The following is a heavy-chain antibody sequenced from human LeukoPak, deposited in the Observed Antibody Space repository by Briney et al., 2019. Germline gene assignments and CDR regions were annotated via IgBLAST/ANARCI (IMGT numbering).Heavy chain of an antibody. D-gene: IGHD3-3*01. Sequence: GSSVKVSCKASGGTFSSYAISWVRQAPGQRLEWMGGIIPIFGTANYAQKFQGRVTITTDESTSTAYMELSSLRADDTAVYYCARIASYDFWSGYSTPGAYYFDYWGQGTLVTVSS. CDR2: IIPIFGTA. CDR3: ARIASYDFWSGYSTPGAYYFDY. V-gene: IGHV1-69*05. CDR1: GGTFSSYA. J-gene: IGHJ4*02.